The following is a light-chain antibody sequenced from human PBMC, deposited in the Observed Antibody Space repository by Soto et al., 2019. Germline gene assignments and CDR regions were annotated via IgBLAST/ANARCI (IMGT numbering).Light chain of an antibody. CDR1: SGDIGSYNR. CDR3: SSYTNINTRACV. V-gene: IGLV2-14*03. Sequence: QSALTQPASVSGSPGQSITISCTGTSGDIGSYNRVSWYQQYPGKAPKLIIYDVTDRPSGVSNRFSGSKSGNTASLTIAGLQAEDEAEYYCSSYTNINTRACVFGTGTKVTVL. CDR2: DVT. J-gene: IGLJ1*01.